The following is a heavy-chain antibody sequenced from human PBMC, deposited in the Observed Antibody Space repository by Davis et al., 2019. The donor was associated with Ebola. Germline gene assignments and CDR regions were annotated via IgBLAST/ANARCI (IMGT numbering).Heavy chain of an antibody. CDR2: ITGSADLT. J-gene: IGHJ6*02. D-gene: IGHD2-8*01. CDR3: AKGMSRSAYYAMDV. CDR1: GFTFGDYA. Sequence: GGSLRLSCTASGFTFGDYAMSWVRQAPGKGLEWVSTITGSADLTHYADSVKGRFTVSRDNPKNTLYLQMYSLRAEDTAVYYCAKGMSRSAYYAMDVWGQGTTVTVSS. V-gene: IGHV3-23*01.